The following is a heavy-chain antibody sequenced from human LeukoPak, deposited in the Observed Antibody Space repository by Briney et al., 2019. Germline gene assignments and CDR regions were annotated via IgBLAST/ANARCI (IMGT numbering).Heavy chain of an antibody. CDR1: GFTFSSYA. J-gene: IGHJ4*02. V-gene: IGHV3-23*01. Sequence: GGSLRLSCAASGFTFSSYAMSWVRQAPGKGLEGVSAISGSGGSTYYADSVKGRFTISRDNSKNTLYLQMNSLRAEDTAVYYCAKSNYYDSSGFPPLFDYWGQGTLVTVSS. CDR3: AKSNYYDSSGFPPLFDY. CDR2: ISGSGGST. D-gene: IGHD3-22*01.